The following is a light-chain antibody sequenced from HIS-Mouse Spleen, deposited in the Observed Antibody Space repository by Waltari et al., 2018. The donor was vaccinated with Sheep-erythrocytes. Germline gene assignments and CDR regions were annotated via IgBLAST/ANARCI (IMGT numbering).Light chain of an antibody. CDR3: CSYAGSSTPWV. V-gene: IGLV2-23*01. Sequence: QSALTQPASVSGSPGQSITISCTGTSSDLGSYNLVSGYQQHPGKAPKLMIYEGSKRPSGVSNRFSGSKSGNTASLTISGLQAEDEADYYCCSYAGSSTPWVFGGGTKLTVL. J-gene: IGLJ3*02. CDR2: EGS. CDR1: SSDLGSYNL.